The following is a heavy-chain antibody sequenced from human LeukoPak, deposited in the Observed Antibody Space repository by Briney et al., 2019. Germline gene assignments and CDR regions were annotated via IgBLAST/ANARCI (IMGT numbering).Heavy chain of an antibody. Sequence: GGSRRLSCAASGFNFSAYSMHWVRQDPAQRLELVSYITSRSTTIVYADSVKGRFTVSRDNAKNSLFLQMNRLRAEDTAVYFCVRGTGDYWGQGTRIIVSS. CDR2: ITSRSTTI. V-gene: IGHV3-48*04. CDR1: GFNFSAYS. CDR3: VRGTGDY. J-gene: IGHJ4*02.